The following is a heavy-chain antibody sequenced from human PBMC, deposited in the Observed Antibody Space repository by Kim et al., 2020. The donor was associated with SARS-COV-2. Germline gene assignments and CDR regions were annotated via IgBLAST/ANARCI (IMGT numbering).Heavy chain of an antibody. CDR2: IKQDGSEK. Sequence: GGSLRLSCAASGFTFSSYWMSWVRQAPGKGLEWVANIKQDGSEKYYVDSVKGRFTISRDNAKNSLYLQMNSLRAEDTAVYYCARDRGLGGYSGYVGWYFDYWGQGTLVTVSS. D-gene: IGHD5-12*01. V-gene: IGHV3-7*01. J-gene: IGHJ4*02. CDR1: GFTFSSYW. CDR3: ARDRGLGGYSGYVGWYFDY.